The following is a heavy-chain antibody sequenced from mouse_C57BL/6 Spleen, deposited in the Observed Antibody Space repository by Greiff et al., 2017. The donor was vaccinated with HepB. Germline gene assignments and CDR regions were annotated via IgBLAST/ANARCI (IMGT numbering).Heavy chain of an antibody. V-gene: IGHV1-76*01. Sequence: VQLQQSGAELVRPGASVKLSCKASGYTFTDYYINWVKQRPGQGLEWIARIYPGSGNTYYNEKFKGKATLTAEKSSSTAYMQLSSLTSEDSAVYFCARSDSSYGYFDVWGTGTTVTVSS. CDR2: IYPGSGNT. CDR1: GYTFTDYY. CDR3: ARSDSSYGYFDV. J-gene: IGHJ1*03. D-gene: IGHD3-2*01.